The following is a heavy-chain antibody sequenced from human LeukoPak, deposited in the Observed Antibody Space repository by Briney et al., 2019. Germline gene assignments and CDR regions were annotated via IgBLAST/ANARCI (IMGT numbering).Heavy chain of an antibody. CDR3: ARLSCGGDCRRFDY. D-gene: IGHD2-21*02. J-gene: IGHJ4*02. CDR1: GGTFSSYA. CDR2: IIPIFGTA. Sequence: GASVKVSCKASGGTFSSYAISWVRQAPGQGLELMGRIIPIFGTANYAQKFQGRVTITTDESTSTAYMELSSLRSEDTAVYYCARLSCGGDCRRFDYWGQGTLVTVSS. V-gene: IGHV1-69*05.